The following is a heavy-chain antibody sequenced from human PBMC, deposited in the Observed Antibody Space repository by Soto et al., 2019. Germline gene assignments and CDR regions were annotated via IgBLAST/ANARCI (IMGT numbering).Heavy chain of an antibody. Sequence: QLQLQESGPGLVKPSETLSLTCTVSGDSLNSGSFFWGWIRQPPGKGLEWIGHIYFTGTTSYSPSLKSRVTMFVDTSKNKCSLRLTSVTAADTAVYYCVRRGAVAGSQFDFWGQGTLVNVSS. D-gene: IGHD6-19*01. J-gene: IGHJ4*02. CDR3: VRRGAVAGSQFDF. CDR1: GDSLNSGSFF. CDR2: IYFTGTT. V-gene: IGHV4-39*01.